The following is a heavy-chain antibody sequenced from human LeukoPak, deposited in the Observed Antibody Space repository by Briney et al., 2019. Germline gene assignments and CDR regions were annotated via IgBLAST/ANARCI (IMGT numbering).Heavy chain of an antibody. Sequence: ASGKVSCKASGYTFTSYYMHWVRQAPGQGLEWMGWINPHSGDTNYAHKFQGRVTMTRDTSISIAYMELSSLKSDDTAVYYCAREGGSSYGYAYHWGQGTLVTVSS. J-gene: IGHJ5*02. V-gene: IGHV1-2*07. CDR3: AREGGSSYGYAYH. CDR2: INPHSGDT. D-gene: IGHD5-18*01. CDR1: GYTFTSYY.